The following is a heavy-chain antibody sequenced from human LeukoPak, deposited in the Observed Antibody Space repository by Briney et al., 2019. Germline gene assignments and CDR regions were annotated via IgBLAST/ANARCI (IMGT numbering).Heavy chain of an antibody. D-gene: IGHD2-2*01. CDR1: GYSFTSYW. Sequence: GESLKISCKGSGYSFTSYWIGWVRQMPGKGLEWMGIIYPGDSDTRYSPSFQGQVTISADKSISTAYLQWSSLKASDTAMYYCARSGCSSTSCYYNWFDPWGKGTTVTVSS. CDR3: ARSGCSSTSCYYNWFDP. V-gene: IGHV5-51*01. J-gene: IGHJ5*01. CDR2: IYPGDSDT.